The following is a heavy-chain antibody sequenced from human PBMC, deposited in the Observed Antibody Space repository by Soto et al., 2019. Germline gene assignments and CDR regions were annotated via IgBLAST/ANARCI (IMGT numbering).Heavy chain of an antibody. V-gene: IGHV1-3*01. J-gene: IGHJ3*02. D-gene: IGHD2-15*01. Sequence: ASVKVSCKASGFTSTGYPIHWVRQVPGHRLEWMGWINAGNGNTKYSQRFQGRVTITTDTSTSAAYMELRSLRSDDTAVYYCARVVVVADDAFDIWGQGTMVTVSS. CDR3: ARVVVVADDAFDI. CDR1: GFTSTGYP. CDR2: INAGNGNT.